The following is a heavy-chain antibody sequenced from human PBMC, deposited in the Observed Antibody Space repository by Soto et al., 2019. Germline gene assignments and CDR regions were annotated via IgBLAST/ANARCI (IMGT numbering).Heavy chain of an antibody. Sequence: PGESLKISCEVSAYDFTTYWIGWVRQMPGQGLEWVGIIYPGDSTTRYSPPFQGQVTISADKSISTAYLQWSSLKASDTAMYYCATRRFSSQEFSPWGQRTLVTVSS. CDR2: IYPGDSTT. CDR3: ATRRFSSQEFSP. V-gene: IGHV5-51*01. J-gene: IGHJ5*02. D-gene: IGHD3-10*01. CDR1: AYDFTTYW.